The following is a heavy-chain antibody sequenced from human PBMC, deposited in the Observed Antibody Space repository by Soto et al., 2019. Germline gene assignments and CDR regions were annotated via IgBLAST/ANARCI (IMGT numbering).Heavy chain of an antibody. V-gene: IGHV3-33*01. CDR2: IWYDGRNK. Sequence: QVQLVESGGGVVQPGRSLRLSCAASGFTFSSYGMHWVRQAPGKGLECVAVIWYDGRNKYYADAVKGRFTISRDNSKNTMHLEMNRLRAEDTAVYYCARDLKVGATGRSTFDIWGQGTMVTASS. J-gene: IGHJ3*02. CDR1: GFTFSSYG. CDR3: ARDLKVGATGRSTFDI. D-gene: IGHD1-26*01.